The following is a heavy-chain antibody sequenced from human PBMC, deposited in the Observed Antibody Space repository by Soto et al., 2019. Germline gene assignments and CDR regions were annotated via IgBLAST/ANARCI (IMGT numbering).Heavy chain of an antibody. CDR3: ARGSCSSTSCYKEYSFDL. D-gene: IGHD2-2*02. CDR1: GGTFSGYA. Sequence: QVQLVQSGAEVKKPGSSVKVSCKASGGTFSGYAISWVRQAPGQGLEWMGEIIPMFGTSNYAQTFQGRVTITADESTGTAYMELSSLRSEDTAVYYCARGSCSSTSCYKEYSFDLWGQGTLVTVSS. V-gene: IGHV1-69*01. CDR2: IIPMFGTS. J-gene: IGHJ4*02.